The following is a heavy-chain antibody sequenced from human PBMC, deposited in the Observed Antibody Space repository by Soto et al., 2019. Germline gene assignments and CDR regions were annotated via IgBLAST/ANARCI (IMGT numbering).Heavy chain of an antibody. CDR3: AKEGAGRGRDLYYAMDV. CDR1: GFVFSDYR. CDR2: ITNDGNNV. V-gene: IGHV3-11*01. Sequence: PGGSLRLSCAASGFVFSDYRMHWVRQAPGKGLEWVAYITNDGNNVYYRDSVKGRFSISRGNAKNPLDLLMNSLRAEDTGVYYCAKEGAGRGRDLYYAMDVWGQGTKVTVYS. J-gene: IGHJ6*02. D-gene: IGHD3-16*01.